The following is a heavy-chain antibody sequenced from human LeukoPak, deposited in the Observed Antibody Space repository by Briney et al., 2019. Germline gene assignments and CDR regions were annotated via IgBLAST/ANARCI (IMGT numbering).Heavy chain of an antibody. CDR3: ARSLYYYGAMSYAGGD. CDR1: GSTFTVYY. D-gene: IGHD3-10*01. J-gene: IGHJ4*02. CDR2: CNPNSGGT. V-gene: IGHV1-2*02. Sequence: ASVKLSCKCSGSTFTVYYMHWVWHAPGQGLGWRGWCNPNSGGTNDAPKFQGRATMTRDTSIRTAYRAMSRRSSDATAVYYCARSLYYYGAMSYAGGDWGQGTLVTASS.